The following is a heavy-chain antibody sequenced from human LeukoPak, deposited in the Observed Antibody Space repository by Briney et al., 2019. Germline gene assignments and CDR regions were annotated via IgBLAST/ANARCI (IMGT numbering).Heavy chain of an antibody. J-gene: IGHJ2*01. CDR1: GGSFSGYY. CDR3: ARGRGARRIFDL. CDR2: INHSGST. V-gene: IGHV4-34*01. D-gene: IGHD1-26*01. Sequence: SETLSLTRAVYGGSFSGYYWNWIRQPPGKGLEWIGEINHSGSTNYNPSLKSRVTISVDTSKNQFSLKLSSVTAADTAVYYCARGRGARRIFDLWGRGTLVTVSS.